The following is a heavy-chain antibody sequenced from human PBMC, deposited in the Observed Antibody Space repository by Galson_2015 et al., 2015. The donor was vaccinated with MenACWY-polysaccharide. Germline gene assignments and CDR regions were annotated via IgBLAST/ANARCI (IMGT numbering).Heavy chain of an antibody. Sequence: SLRLSCAASGFTFSNYPMYWVRQAPGKGLEWVSAIGGTSGNTYYADSVKGRFTISRDNSKNSLYLQMNSLRAEDTAVYFCARDRGYLAFDIWGQGTMVTVSS. D-gene: IGHD6-13*01. J-gene: IGHJ3*02. V-gene: IGHV3-23*01. CDR1: GFTFSNYP. CDR2: IGGTSGNT. CDR3: ARDRGYLAFDI.